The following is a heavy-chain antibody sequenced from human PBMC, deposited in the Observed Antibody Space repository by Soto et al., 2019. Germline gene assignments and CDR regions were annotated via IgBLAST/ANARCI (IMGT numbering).Heavy chain of an antibody. CDR2: ISAYNGNT. D-gene: IGHD2-8*01. J-gene: IGHJ5*02. CDR1: GYTFTIYG. Sequence: ASVKVSCKASGYTFTIYGISWVRQAPGQGLEWMGWISAYNGNTNYAQKLQGRVTMTTDTSTSTAYMELRSLRSDDTAVYYCARDRYCTNGVCYIEGVGPFDPWGQGTLVTVSS. CDR3: ARDRYCTNGVCYIEGVGPFDP. V-gene: IGHV1-18*01.